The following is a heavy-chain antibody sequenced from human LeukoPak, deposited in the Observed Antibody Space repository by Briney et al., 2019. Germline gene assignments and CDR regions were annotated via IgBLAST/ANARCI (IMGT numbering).Heavy chain of an antibody. CDR2: INPNSGGT. Sequence: GASVKVSCKASGYTFTGYYMHWVRRAPGQGLEWVGWINPNSGGTNYAQKFQGRVTMTRDTSISTAYMELSRLRSDDTAVYYCARTPRDIVVVVAATLYYYYGMDVWGQGTTVTVSS. D-gene: IGHD2-15*01. V-gene: IGHV1-2*02. J-gene: IGHJ6*02. CDR1: GYTFTGYY. CDR3: ARTPRDIVVVVAATLYYYYGMDV.